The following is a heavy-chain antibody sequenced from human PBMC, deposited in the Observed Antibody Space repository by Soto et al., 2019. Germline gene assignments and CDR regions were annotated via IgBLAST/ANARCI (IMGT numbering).Heavy chain of an antibody. CDR2: IHYSGST. Sequence: SETLSLTCTVSGGSISNYNYLWSWIRQPPGKGLEWIGNIHYSGSTYYDSSLQSRVTISIDTSKNQFSLKLSSVTATDTAVYYCARRGSQWRYYGSGSYYNAPYYYYGMDVWGQGTTVTVSS. CDR1: GGSISNYNYL. D-gene: IGHD3-10*01. V-gene: IGHV4-39*01. CDR3: ARRGSQWRYYGSGSYYNAPYYYYGMDV. J-gene: IGHJ6*02.